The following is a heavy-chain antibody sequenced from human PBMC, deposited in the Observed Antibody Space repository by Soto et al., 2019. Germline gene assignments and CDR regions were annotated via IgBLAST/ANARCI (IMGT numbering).Heavy chain of an antibody. J-gene: IGHJ6*01. CDR1: GYTFSRYG. CDR2: ISGYNGDT. V-gene: IGHV1-18*01. CDR3: AKNGQPPYYYYGLDV. D-gene: IGHD2-8*01. Sequence: QGQLVQSGGEVKKPGASVKVSCKTSGYTFSRYGISLVRQAPGQGLEWMGWISGYNGDTNYARKFQGRVTMTIDTSTTTAYMELRILTSDDTAVYYCAKNGQPPYYYYGLDVW.